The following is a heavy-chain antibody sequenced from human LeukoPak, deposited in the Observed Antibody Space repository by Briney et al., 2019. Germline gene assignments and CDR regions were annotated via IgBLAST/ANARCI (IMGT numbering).Heavy chain of an antibody. D-gene: IGHD2-15*01. Sequence: SETLSLTCTVSDGSISTYYWSWIRQPPGMPLEWVGYIYPTGSTDYNPSLKSRVTISVDTSKNQISLSLTSVTAADTAIYYCARHYCTDASCPDYFDYWGQGTLVAVSS. J-gene: IGHJ4*02. CDR2: IYPTGST. V-gene: IGHV4-4*09. CDR3: ARHYCTDASCPDYFDY. CDR1: DGSISTYY.